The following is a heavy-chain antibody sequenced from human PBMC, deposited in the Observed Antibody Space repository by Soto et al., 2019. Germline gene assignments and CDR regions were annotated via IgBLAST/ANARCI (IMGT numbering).Heavy chain of an antibody. Sequence: SGALSVTCAFYVGSFSAYYWIWIRQPPGKGLEWIGEINHSGSTNYNPSLKSRVTISVDTSKNQFTLKLSSVTAADTAVYYCARGHTVTKPSYYFDYWGQGTLVTAS. V-gene: IGHV4-34*01. CDR3: ARGHTVTKPSYYFDY. CDR1: VGSFSAYY. D-gene: IGHD4-17*01. CDR2: INHSGST. J-gene: IGHJ4*02.